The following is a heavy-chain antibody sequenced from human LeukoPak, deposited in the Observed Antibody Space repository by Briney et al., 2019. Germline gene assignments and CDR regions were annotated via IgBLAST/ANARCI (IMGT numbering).Heavy chain of an antibody. Sequence: ASVKVSCKASGYAFTGYYIHWVRQAPGQGLEWMGWINPNSGDTNYAQKFQGSVTMTRDTSISTAYMELSSLRSDDTAIYYCARDPEVMRAIFQLGWFESWGQGTLVTVSS. CDR3: ARDPEVMRAIFQLGWFES. V-gene: IGHV1-2*02. D-gene: IGHD1-26*01. CDR2: INPNSGDT. J-gene: IGHJ5*01. CDR1: GYAFTGYY.